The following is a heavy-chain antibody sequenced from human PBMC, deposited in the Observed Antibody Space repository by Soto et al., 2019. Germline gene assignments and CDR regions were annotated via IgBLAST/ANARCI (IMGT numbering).Heavy chain of an antibody. Sequence: SETLSLTCTVSGGSISSYYWSWIRQPPGKGLEWIGNIVHSGTTSYNPSLKSRVTVSVDTSKNQISLNLTSVTAADTAIYYCARDFFGNHYFDFWGQGILVTVSS. CDR3: ARDFFGNHYFDF. J-gene: IGHJ4*02. CDR2: IVHSGTT. D-gene: IGHD3-10*01. V-gene: IGHV4-4*08. CDR1: GGSISSYY.